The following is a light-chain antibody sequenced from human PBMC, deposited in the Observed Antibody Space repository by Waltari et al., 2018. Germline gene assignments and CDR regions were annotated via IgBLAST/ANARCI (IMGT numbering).Light chain of an antibody. J-gene: IGLJ2*01. CDR1: SSDVGGYNY. CDR3: SSYTSSSSYVL. Sequence: QSALTQPASVSGSPGQSIAISRTGTSSDVGGYNYVSWYQYHPGKAPKLMIYDVTNRPSGVSDRFSGSKSGNTASLTISGLQAEDEADYYCSSYTSSSSYVLFGGGTKLTVL. V-gene: IGLV2-14*03. CDR2: DVT.